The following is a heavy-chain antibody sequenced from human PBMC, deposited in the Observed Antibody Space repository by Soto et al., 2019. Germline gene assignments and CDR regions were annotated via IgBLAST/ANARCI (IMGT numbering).Heavy chain of an antibody. V-gene: IGHV3-30-3*01. CDR1: GFIFSSYA. CDR3: GRCSSTSCHLGSDY. Sequence: LRLSCAASGFIFSSYAMHWVRQAPGKGLEWVALISYDGNNKYYADSVKGRFTISRDNSKNTLYLQMNSLRPEDTAVFYCGRCSSTSCHLGSDYWGQGTLVTVSS. J-gene: IGHJ4*02. D-gene: IGHD2-2*01. CDR2: ISYDGNNK.